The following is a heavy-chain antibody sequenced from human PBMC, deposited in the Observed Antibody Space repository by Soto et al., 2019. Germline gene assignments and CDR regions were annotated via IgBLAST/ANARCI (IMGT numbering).Heavy chain of an antibody. Sequence: QVQLVQSGAEVKKPGASVKVSCKTSGYTFTSYDINWVRQATGQGLEWMAWMNPNNANTGYAQKFQGRVTMTRNTXINTAYMELSSLRSEDTAIYYCARGSRGGSGSHDYWGQGTLVTVSS. V-gene: IGHV1-8*01. CDR2: MNPNNANT. CDR3: ARGSRGGSGSHDY. D-gene: IGHD3-10*01. CDR1: GYTFTSYD. J-gene: IGHJ4*02.